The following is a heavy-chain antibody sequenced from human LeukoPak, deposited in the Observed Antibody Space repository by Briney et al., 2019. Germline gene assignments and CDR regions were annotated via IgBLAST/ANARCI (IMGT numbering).Heavy chain of an antibody. Sequence: ASVKVSCKAPGYTFTSYGISWVRQAPGQGLEWMGWISAYNGNTNYAQKLQGRVTMTEDTSTDTAYMELSSLRSEDTAVYYCATALYGSGSYRLTPGYYYYGMDVWGQGTTVTVSS. J-gene: IGHJ6*02. CDR2: ISAYNGNT. CDR3: ATALYGSGSYRLTPGYYYYGMDV. D-gene: IGHD3-10*01. V-gene: IGHV1-18*01. CDR1: GYTFTSYG.